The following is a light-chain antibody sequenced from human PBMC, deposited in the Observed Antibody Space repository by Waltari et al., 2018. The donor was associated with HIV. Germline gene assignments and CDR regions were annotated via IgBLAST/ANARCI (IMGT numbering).Light chain of an antibody. Sequence: QSALTQPPSASGSPGPSVTISCTGTSSDVGAYDFVSWYHHHPVKVPKLIISEVTKRPSGVPDRFFGSKSDNTASLTISGLQAEDEADYYCTSYASNNNYVFGTGTKVTVL. CDR1: SSDVGAYDF. V-gene: IGLV2-8*01. J-gene: IGLJ1*01. CDR3: TSYASNNNYV. CDR2: EVT.